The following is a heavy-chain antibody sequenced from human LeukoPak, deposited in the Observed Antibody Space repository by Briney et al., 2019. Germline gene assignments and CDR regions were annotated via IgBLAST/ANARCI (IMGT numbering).Heavy chain of an antibody. CDR1: GGTFSSYA. V-gene: IGHV1-69*04. J-gene: IGHJ3*02. CDR3: ARDFGQRFGAFDI. CDR2: IIPILGIA. D-gene: IGHD3/OR15-3a*01. Sequence: ASVKVSCKASGGTFSSYAISWVRQAPGQGLEWMGRIIPILGIANYAQKFQGRVTIAADKSTSTAYMELSSLRSEDTAVYYCARDFGQRFGAFDIWGQGTMVTVSS.